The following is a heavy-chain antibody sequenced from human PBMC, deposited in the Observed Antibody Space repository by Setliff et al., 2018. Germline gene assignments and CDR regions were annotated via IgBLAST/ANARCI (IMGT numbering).Heavy chain of an antibody. J-gene: IGHJ4*02. CDR3: ARENGYCSGGACYFMFDY. CDR1: GDSISSRTHY. V-gene: IGHV4-61*09. D-gene: IGHD2-15*01. CDR2: VYTSWST. Sequence: SETLSLTCTVSGDSISSRTHYWSWIRQPAGKGLEWIGQVYTSWSTNYNPSLKSRVTISLDTSKNQFSLNLSSLTAADTAVYYCARENGYCSGGACYFMFDYWGQGTLVTVSS.